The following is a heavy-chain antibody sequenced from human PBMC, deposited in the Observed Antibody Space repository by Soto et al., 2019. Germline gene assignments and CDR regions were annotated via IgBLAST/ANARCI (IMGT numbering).Heavy chain of an antibody. CDR3: ATNGGYYDGSGPKYLPH. CDR2: INPSGGST. J-gene: IGHJ1*01. CDR1: GYTFTSYY. D-gene: IGHD3-22*01. V-gene: IGHV1-46*01. Sequence: GASVKVSCKASGYTFTSYYMHWVRQAPGQGLEWMGIINPSGGSTSYAQKFQGRVTMTRDTSTSTVYMELSSLRSEDTAVYYCATNGGYYDGSGPKYLPHWGPGTLVTVSS.